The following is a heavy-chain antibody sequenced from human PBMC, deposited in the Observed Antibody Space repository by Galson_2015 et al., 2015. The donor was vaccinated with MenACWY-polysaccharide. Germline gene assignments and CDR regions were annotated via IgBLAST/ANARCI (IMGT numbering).Heavy chain of an antibody. D-gene: IGHD3-3*01. CDR1: GFTFNSYA. CDR3: AKDSTDFWSVAGRFDH. Sequence: SLRLSCAASGFTFNSYAMSWVRQAPGKGLEWVSEIRSSGSNTYYADSVKGRFTISRDNAKNTLYLQMNSLRAEDTAVYYCAKDSTDFWSVAGRFDHWGQGTLVTVSS. V-gene: IGHV3-23*01. J-gene: IGHJ5*02. CDR2: IRSSGSNT.